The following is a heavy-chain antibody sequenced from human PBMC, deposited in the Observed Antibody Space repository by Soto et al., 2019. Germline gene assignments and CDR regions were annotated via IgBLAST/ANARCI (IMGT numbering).Heavy chain of an antibody. Sequence: QVQLVESGGGVVQPGRSLRLSCAASGFTFSSYGMHWVRQAPGKGLEWVAVIWYDGSNKYYADSVKGRFTISRDNSKNTLYLPMNSLRYEDRAVDYCARGDSGSYWGLLDYWGQGTLVTVSS. D-gene: IGHD3-10*01. J-gene: IGHJ4*02. CDR3: ARGDSGSYWGLLDY. V-gene: IGHV3-33*01. CDR2: IWYDGSNK. CDR1: GFTFSSYG.